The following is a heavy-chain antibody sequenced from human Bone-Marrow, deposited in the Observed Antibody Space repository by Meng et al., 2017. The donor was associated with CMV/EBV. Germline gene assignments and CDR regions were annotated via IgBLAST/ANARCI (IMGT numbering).Heavy chain of an antibody. CDR2: IRYDGSNK. CDR1: GFTFSSYG. Sequence: GESLKISCAASGFTFSSYGMHWVRQAPGKGLEWVAFIRYDGSNKYYADSVKGRFTISRDNSKNTLYLQMNSLRAEDTAVYYCAREVNYGSGSYYTRFDPWGQGTLVTVYS. D-gene: IGHD3-10*01. V-gene: IGHV3-30*02. J-gene: IGHJ5*02. CDR3: AREVNYGSGSYYTRFDP.